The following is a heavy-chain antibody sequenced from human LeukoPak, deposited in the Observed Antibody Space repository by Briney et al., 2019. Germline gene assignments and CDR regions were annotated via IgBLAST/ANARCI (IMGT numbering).Heavy chain of an antibody. V-gene: IGHV4-34*01. CDR1: GGSFSGYY. D-gene: IGHD3-3*01. CDR2: INHSGST. J-gene: IGHJ6*02. Sequence: SETLSLTCAVYGGSFSGYYWSWIRQPPGKGLEWIGEINHSGSTSYNPSLKSRVTISVDTSKNQFSLKLSSVTAADTAVYYCARHITIFGVVKVKGMDVWGQGTTVTVSS. CDR3: ARHITIFGVVKVKGMDV.